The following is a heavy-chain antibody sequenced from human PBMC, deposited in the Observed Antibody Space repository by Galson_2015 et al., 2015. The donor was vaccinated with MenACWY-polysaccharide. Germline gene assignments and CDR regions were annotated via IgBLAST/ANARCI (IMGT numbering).Heavy chain of an antibody. J-gene: IGHJ4*02. CDR1: GGTFSDYG. CDR3: ARVGCTGTACYFAH. CDR2: VISIAGMV. Sequence: SVKVSCKASGGTFSDYGFAWVRQAPGQGLEWMGRVISIAGMVNYAQKFQGRVTIIADTSTSTVHLELSSLTSEDTAVYYCARVGCTGTACYFAHWGQGTLVIVSS. V-gene: IGHV1-69*04. D-gene: IGHD2-8*02.